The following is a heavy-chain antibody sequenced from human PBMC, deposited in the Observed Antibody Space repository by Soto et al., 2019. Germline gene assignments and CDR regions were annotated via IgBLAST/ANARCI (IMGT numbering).Heavy chain of an antibody. V-gene: IGHV4-31*03. CDR2: IYYSGST. D-gene: IGHD3-22*01. J-gene: IGHJ6*03. CDR1: GGSISSGGYY. CDR3: ERVVIPEPPYYYYYYMDV. Sequence: SETLSLTCTVSGGSISSGGYYWSWIRQHPGKGLEWIGYIYYSGSTYYNPSLKSRVTISVDTSKNQFSLKLSSVTAADTAVYYCERVVIPEPPYYYYYYMDVWGKGTTVTVSS.